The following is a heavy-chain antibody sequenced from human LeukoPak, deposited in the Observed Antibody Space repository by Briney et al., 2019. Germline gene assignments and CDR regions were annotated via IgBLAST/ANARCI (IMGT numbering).Heavy chain of an antibody. CDR2: INPSGGST. V-gene: IGHV1-46*01. Sequence: GASVKVSCKASGHTLTGYYMHWVRQAPGQGPEWMGIINPSGGSTSYAQKFQGRVTMTRDMSTSTVYMELSSLRSEDTAVYYCARDRGQELTFDYWGQGTLVTVPS. CDR3: ARDRGQELTFDY. D-gene: IGHD1-26*01. J-gene: IGHJ4*02. CDR1: GHTLTGYY.